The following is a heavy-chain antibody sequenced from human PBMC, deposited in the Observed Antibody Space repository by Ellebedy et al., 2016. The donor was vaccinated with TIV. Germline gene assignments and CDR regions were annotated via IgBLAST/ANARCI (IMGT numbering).Heavy chain of an antibody. Sequence: PGGSLRLSCEASGLDFGDYAMNWVRQAPGKGLEWVSDISASGATTKYAESVKGRFTVSRDNSKNTLYLQMNSLRAEDTAIYYCARSWYFASGGHPDVWGSGATVTVSS. D-gene: IGHD3-10*01. CDR2: ISASGATT. CDR3: ARSWYFASGGHPDV. CDR1: GLDFGDYA. J-gene: IGHJ6*04. V-gene: IGHV3-23*01.